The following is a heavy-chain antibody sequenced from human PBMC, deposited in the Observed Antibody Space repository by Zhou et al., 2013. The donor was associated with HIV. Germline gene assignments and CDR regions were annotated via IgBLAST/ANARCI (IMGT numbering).Heavy chain of an antibody. CDR3: ARDSGHIAAAGTFYYYYYMDV. V-gene: IGHV1-69*05. J-gene: IGHJ6*03. CDR1: GGTFSSYA. D-gene: IGHD6-13*01. CDR2: IIPIFGTA. Sequence: QVQLVQSGAEVKKPGSSVKVSCKASGGTFSSYAISWVRQAPGQGLEWMGGIIPIFGTANYAQKFQGRVTITTDESTSTAYMELSSLRSEDTAVYYCARDSGHIAAAGTFYYYYYMDVWGKGTTVTVSS.